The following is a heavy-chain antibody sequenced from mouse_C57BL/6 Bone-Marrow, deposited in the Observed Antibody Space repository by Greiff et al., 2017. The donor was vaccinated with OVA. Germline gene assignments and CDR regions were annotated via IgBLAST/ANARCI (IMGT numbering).Heavy chain of an antibody. J-gene: IGHJ1*03. Sequence: EVQLVESGPGLVKPSQSLSLTCSVTGYSITSGYYWNWIRQFPGNKLEWMGYISYDGSNNYNPSLKNRISITLDTSKNQFFLTLNSVTTEDTATYCCAREGSRHWYFDVWGTGTTVTVSS. V-gene: IGHV3-6*01. D-gene: IGHD1-1*01. CDR3: AREGSRHWYFDV. CDR1: GYSITSGYY. CDR2: ISYDGSN.